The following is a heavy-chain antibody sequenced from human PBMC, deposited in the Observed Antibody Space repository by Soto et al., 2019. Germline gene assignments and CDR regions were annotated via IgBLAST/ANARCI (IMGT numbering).Heavy chain of an antibody. Sequence: PSDTLSLTCAFYGLSFSCHALTWLRQSPGKGLEWIGDINHSGRVNYSPSLKSRVTISLDTSKNQFSLTLSAVTAADTAMYYCSTRAYDTNGYYRFDPWGQGTLVTVSS. CDR2: INHSGRV. V-gene: IGHV4-34*01. CDR1: GLSFSCHA. D-gene: IGHD3-22*01. J-gene: IGHJ5*01. CDR3: STRAYDTNGYYRFDP.